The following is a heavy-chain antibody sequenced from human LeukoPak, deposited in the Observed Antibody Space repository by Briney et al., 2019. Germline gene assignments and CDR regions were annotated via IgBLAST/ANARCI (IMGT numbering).Heavy chain of an antibody. CDR3: ARASSAAPYYGMDV. CDR1: GYTFTSYG. Sequence: ASVKVSRKASGYTFTSYGNSWVRQAPGQGLEWMGWISAYNGNTNYAQKLQGRVTMTTDTSTSTAYMELRSLRSDDTAVYYCARASSAAPYYGMDVWGQGTTVTVSS. CDR2: ISAYNGNT. V-gene: IGHV1-18*01. J-gene: IGHJ6*02. D-gene: IGHD2-15*01.